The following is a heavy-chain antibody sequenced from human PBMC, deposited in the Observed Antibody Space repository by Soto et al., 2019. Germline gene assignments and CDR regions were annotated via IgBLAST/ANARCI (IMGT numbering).Heavy chain of an antibody. CDR1: GGTFSSYT. D-gene: IGHD3-22*01. CDR2: ITPMFGTP. V-gene: IGHV1-69*13. CDR3: ARDGTLYDSRAYYYLY. Sequence: SVKVSCKASGGTFSSYTIAWVRQAPGQGLEWMGGITPMFGTPNYAQKFRGRVTITADESTSTAYMELRSLRSEDTAMYFCARDGTLYDSRAYYYLYWGQGTLVTV. J-gene: IGHJ4*02.